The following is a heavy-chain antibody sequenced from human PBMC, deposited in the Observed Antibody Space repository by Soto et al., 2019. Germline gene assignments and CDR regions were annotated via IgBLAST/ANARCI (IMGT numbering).Heavy chain of an antibody. CDR1: GFSLSTSGVG. D-gene: IGHD4-17*01. J-gene: IGHJ4*02. CDR2: LYWDDDK. V-gene: IGHV2-5*02. Sequence: QITLKESGPTLVKPTQTLTLTCTFSGFSLSTSGVGVGWIRQPPGKALEWLALLYWDDDKRYSPSLKSRLNITTDTSKNQVVLTMTNMDPVDTATYYCAHRSGGDYVEYFDYWGQGTLVTVSS. CDR3: AHRSGGDYVEYFDY.